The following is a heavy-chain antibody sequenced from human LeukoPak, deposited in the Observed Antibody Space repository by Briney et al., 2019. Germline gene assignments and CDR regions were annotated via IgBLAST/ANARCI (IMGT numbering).Heavy chain of an antibody. V-gene: IGHV1-3*03. Sequence: ASVKVSCKASGYTFTGYYMHWVRQAPGQRLEWMGWINAGNGNTKYSQEFQGRVTITRDTSASTAYMELSSLRSEDMAVYYCARSGIAAAGSYFDYWGQGTLVTVSS. CDR2: INAGNGNT. J-gene: IGHJ4*02. CDR1: GYTFTGYY. CDR3: ARSGIAAAGSYFDY. D-gene: IGHD6-13*01.